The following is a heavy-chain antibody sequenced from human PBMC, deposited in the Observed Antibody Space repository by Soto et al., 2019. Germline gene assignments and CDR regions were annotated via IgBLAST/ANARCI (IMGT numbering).Heavy chain of an antibody. CDR2: IYYSGST. J-gene: IGHJ5*02. CDR1: GGSISSGGYY. D-gene: IGHD1-20*01. CDR3: ARVGGINWFDP. Sequence: VPLQASGPGLVKPSQTLSLTCTVSGGSISSGGYYWSWIRQHPGKGLEWIGYIYYSGSTYYNPSLKSRVTISVDTSKNQFALKLSSVTAADTAVYYCARVGGINWFDPWGQGTLVTVSS. V-gene: IGHV4-31*03.